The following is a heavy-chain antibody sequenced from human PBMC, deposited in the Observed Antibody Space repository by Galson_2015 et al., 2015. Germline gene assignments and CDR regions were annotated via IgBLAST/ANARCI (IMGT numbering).Heavy chain of an antibody. Sequence: SLRLSCAASEFTFSSYYMSWVRQAPGKGLEWVSSISSTTTYIYYADSVKGRFTISRDNAKNSLYLYMNSLGAEDTAVYYCARQTLDYDFWSGYYPTNFDYWGQGTLVTVSS. CDR2: ISSTTTYI. V-gene: IGHV3-21*01. CDR3: ARQTLDYDFWSGYYPTNFDY. CDR1: EFTFSSYY. J-gene: IGHJ4*02. D-gene: IGHD3-3*01.